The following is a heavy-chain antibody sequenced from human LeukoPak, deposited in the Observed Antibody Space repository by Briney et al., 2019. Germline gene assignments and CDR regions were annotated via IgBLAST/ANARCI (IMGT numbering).Heavy chain of an antibody. D-gene: IGHD4-23*01. Sequence: GGSLRLSCAASGFTFSSYSMNWVRQAPGKGLEWVSSISSSSSYIYYADSVKGRFTISRDNAKNSLYLQMNSLRAEDTAVYYCARWDPYGGHWYFDLWGRGTLVTVSS. CDR2: ISSSSSYI. V-gene: IGHV3-21*01. CDR3: ARWDPYGGHWYFDL. J-gene: IGHJ2*01. CDR1: GFTFSSYS.